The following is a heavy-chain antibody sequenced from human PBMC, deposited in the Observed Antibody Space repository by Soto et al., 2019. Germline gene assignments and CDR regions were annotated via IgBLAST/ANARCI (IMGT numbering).Heavy chain of an antibody. CDR1: GFTFSSYS. J-gene: IGHJ3*02. D-gene: IGHD4-17*01. Sequence: GGSLRLSCAASGFTFSSYSMNWVRQAPGKGLEWVSYISSSSSTIYYADSVKGRFTISRDNAKNSLYLQMNSLRAEDTAVYYCARVVIWDYGDIDAFDIWGQGTMVTVSS. V-gene: IGHV3-48*01. CDR2: ISSSSSTI. CDR3: ARVVIWDYGDIDAFDI.